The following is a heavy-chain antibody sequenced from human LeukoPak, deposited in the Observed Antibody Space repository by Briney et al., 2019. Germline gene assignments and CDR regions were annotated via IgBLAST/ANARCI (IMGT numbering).Heavy chain of an antibody. V-gene: IGHV1-2*02. D-gene: IGHD5-24*01. CDR3: ARRTLNSVDMATTADF. J-gene: IGHJ4*02. CDR1: GYTFTGYY. CDR2: INPNSGDT. Sequence: GASVKVSCKASGYTFTGYYIQWVRQAPGQGLEWMGWINPNSGDTNYAQKFQGRVTMTRDTSISTAYMELSRLRSDDTAVYDCARRTLNSVDMATTADFWGQGTLVTVSS.